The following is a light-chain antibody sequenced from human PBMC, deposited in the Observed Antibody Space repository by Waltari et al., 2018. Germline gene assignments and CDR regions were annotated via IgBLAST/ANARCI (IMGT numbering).Light chain of an antibody. V-gene: IGKV3-11*01. CDR2: DAS. CDR3: QQRRSWPLT. CDR1: QSVGTY. Sequence: EIVLTQSPAILSFSPGERATLSCRASQSVGTYLAWYQQRPGQSPRLLIYDASYMATGIPARFSGSGSETDFTLTISSLQPADFAVYYCQQRRSWPLTFGGGTRVQI. J-gene: IGKJ4*01.